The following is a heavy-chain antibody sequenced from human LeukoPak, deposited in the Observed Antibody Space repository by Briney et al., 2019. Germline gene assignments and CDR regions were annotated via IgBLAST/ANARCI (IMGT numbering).Heavy chain of an antibody. CDR2: INHSGST. D-gene: IGHD2-15*01. V-gene: IGHV4-34*01. Sequence: SETLSLTCAVYGGSFSGYYWSWIRQPPGKGLEWIGEINHSGSTNYNPSLKSRVTISVDTSKNQFSLKLSSVTAADTAVYYCARGLGYCSGGSCTHFDYWGQGTLVTVSS. J-gene: IGHJ4*02. CDR3: ARGLGYCSGGSCTHFDY. CDR1: GGSFSGYY.